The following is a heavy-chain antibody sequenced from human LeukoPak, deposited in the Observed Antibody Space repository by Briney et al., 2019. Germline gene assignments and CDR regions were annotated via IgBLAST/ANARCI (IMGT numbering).Heavy chain of an antibody. CDR2: INAGNGNT. Sequence: GASVKVSCKAPGYTFTSYAMHWVRQAPGQRLEWMGWINAGNGNTKYSQEFQGRVTITRDTSASTAYMELSSLRSEDMAVYYCARDSRWYTGLFDYWGQGTLVTVSS. CDR1: GYTFTSYA. V-gene: IGHV1-3*03. J-gene: IGHJ4*02. CDR3: ARDSRWYTGLFDY. D-gene: IGHD4-23*01.